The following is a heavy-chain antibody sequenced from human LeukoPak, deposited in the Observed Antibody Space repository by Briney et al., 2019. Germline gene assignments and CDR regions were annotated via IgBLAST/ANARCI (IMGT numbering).Heavy chain of an antibody. CDR3: AREVSTRRLSWFGDHNWFDP. Sequence: PSETLSLTCTVSGGSPSSGGYYWGWIRHHAGRGLEWIGYLYYSGSTYYNPSLKSRLPISVDTSKHQFYLKLRAVTAADTAVYYCAREVSTRRLSWFGDHNWFDPWGQGTLVTVSS. D-gene: IGHD3-10*01. J-gene: IGHJ5*02. CDR1: GGSPSSGGYY. V-gene: IGHV4-31*03. CDR2: LYYSGST.